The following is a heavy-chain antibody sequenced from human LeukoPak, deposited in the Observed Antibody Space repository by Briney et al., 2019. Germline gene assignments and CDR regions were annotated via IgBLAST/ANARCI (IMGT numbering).Heavy chain of an antibody. CDR1: GLTFSGYG. CDR2: IRGSSGTT. CDR3: AQLGYQRSACPC. J-gene: IGHJ1*01. V-gene: IGHV3-23*01. Sequence: AGGSLRLLCAAPGLTFSGYGMSWVRQAPGKGLEWVSSIRGSSGTTHYADSVKGRCTLSRDNSKNTLYLQMKTLSGDDTAVYFCAQLGYQRSACPCWGESTLLTVP. D-gene: IGHD3-3*01.